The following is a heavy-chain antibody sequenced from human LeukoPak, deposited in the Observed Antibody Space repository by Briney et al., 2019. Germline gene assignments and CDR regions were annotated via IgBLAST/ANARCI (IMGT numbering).Heavy chain of an antibody. J-gene: IGHJ4*02. Sequence: ASVKVSCKTSGYTFTIYGISWVRQAPGQGLEWMGLISAYGNTNCAQNHQGRITMTTDTSTSTAYMELRSLRSADTAVYYCARGIIGYYFDYWGQGTLVTVSS. CDR3: ARGIIGYYFDY. V-gene: IGHV1-18*01. CDR1: GYTFTIYG. CDR2: ISAYGNT. D-gene: IGHD2-15*01.